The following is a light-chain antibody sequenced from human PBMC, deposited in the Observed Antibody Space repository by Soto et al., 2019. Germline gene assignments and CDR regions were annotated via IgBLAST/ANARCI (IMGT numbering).Light chain of an antibody. Sequence: SYELTQPPSVSVAPGKTARVTCGGNNIGSKSVQWYQQKPGQAHVLVVYYNSDRPSGIPERFSGSNSGNTATLTISRVEAGDEADYYCQVWDSSSDHVVFGGGTKLTVL. CDR2: YNS. V-gene: IGLV3-21*04. CDR3: QVWDSSSDHVV. CDR1: NIGSKS. J-gene: IGLJ3*02.